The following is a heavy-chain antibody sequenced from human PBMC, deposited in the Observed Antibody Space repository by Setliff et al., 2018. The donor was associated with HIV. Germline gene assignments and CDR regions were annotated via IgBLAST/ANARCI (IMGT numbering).Heavy chain of an antibody. CDR1: GFLFHTYW. V-gene: IGHV3-7*01. CDR2: IKEDGSEK. J-gene: IGHJ6*02. CDR3: VKDFPPPNGMDV. Sequence: GGSLRLSCAASGFLFHTYWMSWVRQAPGKGLEWVANIKEDGSEKYYVDSVKGRFTISRENSKNTLYLQMNSLRPEDTAVYYCVKDFPPPNGMDVWGQGTTVTVSS.